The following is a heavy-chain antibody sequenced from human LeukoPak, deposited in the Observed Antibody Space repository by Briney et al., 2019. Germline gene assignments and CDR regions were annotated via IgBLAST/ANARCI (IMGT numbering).Heavy chain of an antibody. CDR2: VSGSAGTT. CDR1: GFTFSSYA. CDR3: ARTPLVRYFDS. J-gene: IGHJ4*02. V-gene: IGHV3-23*01. D-gene: IGHD2-2*01. Sequence: GGSLRLSCAASGFTFSSYAMSWVRQAQGKGLEWVSAVSGSAGTTYYADSVKGRFTISRDNSKNTLYLQMNSLRAEDTALYYCARTPLVRYFDSWGQGTLVTVSS.